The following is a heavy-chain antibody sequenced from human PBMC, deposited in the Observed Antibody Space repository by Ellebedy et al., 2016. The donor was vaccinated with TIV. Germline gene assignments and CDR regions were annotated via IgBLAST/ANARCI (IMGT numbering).Heavy chain of an antibody. Sequence: MPSETLSLTCTVSSGSISSGGYSWSWLRQSPGKGLEWIGDIFHTVNTYYNSSLKSRVTMSVDTSRNQFSLKLNSVTAADTAMYFCATATGGWMAPHAFDIWGQGTPVTVSS. D-gene: IGHD2-8*02. V-gene: IGHV4-30-2*06. CDR1: SGSISSGGYS. CDR3: ATATGGWMAPHAFDI. J-gene: IGHJ3*02. CDR2: IFHTVNT.